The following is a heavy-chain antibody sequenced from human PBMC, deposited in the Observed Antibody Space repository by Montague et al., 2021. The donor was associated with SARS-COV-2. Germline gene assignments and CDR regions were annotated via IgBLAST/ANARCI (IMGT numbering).Heavy chain of an antibody. V-gene: IGHV6-1*01. CDR2: TYYRSKWYN. Sequence: CAISGDSVSSNRAAWNWSRQSPSRGLEWLGRTYYRSKWYNDYAVSVKSRITISPDTSKNQFSLQLNSVTPEDTAVYYCARDDPYCTNGVCYTGNWFDPWGQGTLVTVSS. J-gene: IGHJ5*02. CDR1: GDSVSSNRAA. CDR3: ARDDPYCTNGVCYTGNWFDP. D-gene: IGHD2-8*01.